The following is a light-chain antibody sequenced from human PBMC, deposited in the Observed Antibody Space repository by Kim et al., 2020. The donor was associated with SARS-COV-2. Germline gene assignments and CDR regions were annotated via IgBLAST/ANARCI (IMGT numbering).Light chain of an antibody. CDR1: RTINNK. V-gene: IGKV3-15*01. CDR3: QQSNDWPPLT. CDR2: DAT. Sequence: SPRESASLSCRASRTINNKLVCYQQQTGQPPRLLIYDATTRATGVPARFIGSGSETDFTLTISSLQSDDFAVYYCQQSNDWPPLTFGQGTKVDIK. J-gene: IGKJ1*01.